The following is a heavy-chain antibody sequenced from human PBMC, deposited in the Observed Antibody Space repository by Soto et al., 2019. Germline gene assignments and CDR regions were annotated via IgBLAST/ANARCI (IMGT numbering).Heavy chain of an antibody. CDR1: GSRFSNYV. Sequence: QVQLVQSGAEVKTPGSSLKVSCKVSGSRFSNYVISWVRQAPGHGLEWLGRIIPIFNSTKYAQSFQGRVTITADKSTSTASLELSSLRSDDTAVYYCAREGRGKKAGYNGLVSLGYGVQGTLVTVSS. V-gene: IGHV1-69*06. J-gene: IGHJ4*02. CDR3: AREGRGKKAGYNGLVSLGY. D-gene: IGHD2-2*02. CDR2: IIPIFNST.